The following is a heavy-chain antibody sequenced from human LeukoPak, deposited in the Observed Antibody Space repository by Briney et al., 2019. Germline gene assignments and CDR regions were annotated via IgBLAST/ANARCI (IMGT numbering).Heavy chain of an antibody. CDR2: ISGSGGST. Sequence: GGSLRLSCAASGFTFSSYAMSWARQAPGKGLEWVSAISGSGGSTYYADSVKGRFTISRDNSKNTLYLQMNSLKAEDTAVYYCAKHWRGAMVRGVKAFFDYWGQGTLVTVSS. CDR3: AKHWRGAMVRGVKAFFDY. J-gene: IGHJ4*02. V-gene: IGHV3-23*01. D-gene: IGHD3-10*01. CDR1: GFTFSSYA.